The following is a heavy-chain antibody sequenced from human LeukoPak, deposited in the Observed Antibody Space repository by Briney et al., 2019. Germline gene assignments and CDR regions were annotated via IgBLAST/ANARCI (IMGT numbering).Heavy chain of an antibody. V-gene: IGHV3-30*18. CDR1: GFTFSSYG. J-gene: IGHJ4*02. CDR2: ISYDGSNK. D-gene: IGHD6-13*01. Sequence: GGSLRLSCAASGFTFSSYGMHWVRQAPGKGLEWVAVISYDGSNKYYADSVKGRFTISRDNSKNTLYLQMNSLRAEDTAVYYCAKNLGAEGQQLPPNFDYWGQGTLVTVSS. CDR3: AKNLGAEGQQLPPNFDY.